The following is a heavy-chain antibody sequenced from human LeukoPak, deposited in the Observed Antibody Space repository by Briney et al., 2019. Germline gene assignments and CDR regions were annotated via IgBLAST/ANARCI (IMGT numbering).Heavy chain of an antibody. V-gene: IGHV3-33*01. CDR1: GFTFSSYG. J-gene: IGHJ4*02. Sequence: PGRSLRLSCAASGFTFSSYGMHWVRQAPGKGLEWAAVIWYDGSNKYYADSVKGRFTISRDNSKNTLYLQMNSLRAEDTAVYYCARSYSSGWYYFDYWGQGTLVTVSS. CDR2: IWYDGSNK. CDR3: ARSYSSGWYYFDY. D-gene: IGHD6-19*01.